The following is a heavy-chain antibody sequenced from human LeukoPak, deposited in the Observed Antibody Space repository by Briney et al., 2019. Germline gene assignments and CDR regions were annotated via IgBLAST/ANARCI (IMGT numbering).Heavy chain of an antibody. CDR1: GFTFSSYA. CDR2: ISGSGGST. CDR3: AKGSTVVYYYYGMDV. Sequence: GGSLRLSCAASGFTFSSYAMSWVCQAPGKGLEWVSVISGSGGSTYYADSVKGRFTISRDNSKNTLYLQMNSLRAEDTAVYYCAKGSTVVYYYYGMDVWGQGTTVTVSS. V-gene: IGHV3-23*01. D-gene: IGHD4-23*01. J-gene: IGHJ6*02.